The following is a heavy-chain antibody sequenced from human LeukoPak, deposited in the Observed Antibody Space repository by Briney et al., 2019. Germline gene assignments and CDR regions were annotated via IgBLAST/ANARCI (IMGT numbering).Heavy chain of an antibody. D-gene: IGHD3-3*01. CDR3: ARLVFLDYFDY. CDR1: GGSISSGGYY. Sequence: SETLSLTCTVSGGSISSGGYYWSWIRQPPGKGLEWIGNIYYSGSTYYNPSLKSRVTLSVDTSKNQFSLKLSSVTAADTAVYYCARLVFLDYFDYWGQGTLVTVSS. J-gene: IGHJ4*02. V-gene: IGHV4-30-2*03. CDR2: IYYSGST.